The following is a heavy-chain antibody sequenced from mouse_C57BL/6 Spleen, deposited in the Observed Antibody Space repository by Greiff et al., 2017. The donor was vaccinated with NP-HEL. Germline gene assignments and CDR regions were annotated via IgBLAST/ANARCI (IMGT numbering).Heavy chain of an antibody. CDR2: IYPGDGDT. CDR3: AREHTTDGAMDY. V-gene: IGHV1-82*01. Sequence: VQLQQSGPELVKPGASVKISCKASGYAFTSSWMNWVKQRPGKGLEWIGRIYPGDGDTNYNGKFKGKATMTADKTSSTAYMQLSSLTSDDSAVYFCAREHTTDGAMDYWGQGTSVTVSS. D-gene: IGHD1-1*01. CDR1: GYAFTSSW. J-gene: IGHJ4*01.